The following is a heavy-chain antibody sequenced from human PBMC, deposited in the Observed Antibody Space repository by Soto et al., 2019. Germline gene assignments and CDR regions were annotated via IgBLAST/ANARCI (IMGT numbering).Heavy chain of an antibody. J-gene: IGHJ4*02. D-gene: IGHD3-16*02. CDR1: GFTFSSYA. Sequence: GGSLRLFCAASGFTFSSYAMSWVRQAPGKGLEWVSAISGSGGSTYYADSVKGRFTISRDNSKNTLYLQMNSLRAEDTAVYYCAKVRGTDYDYIWGSYRYLDYWGQGTLVTVSS. V-gene: IGHV3-23*01. CDR2: ISGSGGST. CDR3: AKVRGTDYDYIWGSYRYLDY.